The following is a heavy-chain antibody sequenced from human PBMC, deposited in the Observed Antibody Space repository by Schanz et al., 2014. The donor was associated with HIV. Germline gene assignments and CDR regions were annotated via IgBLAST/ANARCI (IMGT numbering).Heavy chain of an antibody. Sequence: EVQLVESGGGLVQPGGSLRLSCAASGFTFSSYWMSWVRQAPGKGLEWVANIKQDESEKYYVDSVKGRFTISRDSSKNTLYLQMNSLRAEDTAVYYCARDAASHSYGSTMDVWGQGTTVTVSS. CDR2: IKQDESEK. CDR1: GFTFSSYW. V-gene: IGHV3-7*01. D-gene: IGHD5-18*01. CDR3: ARDAASHSYGSTMDV. J-gene: IGHJ6*02.